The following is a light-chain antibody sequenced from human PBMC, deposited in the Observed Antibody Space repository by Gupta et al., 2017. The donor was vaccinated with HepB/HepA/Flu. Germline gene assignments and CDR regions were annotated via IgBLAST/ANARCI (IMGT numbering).Light chain of an antibody. J-gene: IGKJ2*01. V-gene: IGKV1-5*03. CDR1: QSISSW. CDR2: KAS. Sequence: DIQMTQSPSTLSTSVGDRVTITCRASQSISSWLAWYQQKSGKAPKLLIYKASSLESGVPSRFSGSGSGTEFTLTISSLQPDDVATYYCQQYNSYPVTFGQGTKLEIK. CDR3: QQYNSYPVT.